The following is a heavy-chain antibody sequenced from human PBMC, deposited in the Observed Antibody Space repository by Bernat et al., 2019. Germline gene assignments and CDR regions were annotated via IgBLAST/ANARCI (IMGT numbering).Heavy chain of an antibody. CDR1: GGSFSGYY. D-gene: IGHD5-18*01. CDR2: INHSGST. V-gene: IGHV4-34*01. Sequence: QVQLQQWGAGLLKPSETLSLTCAVYGGSFSGYYWSWIRQPPGKGLEWIGEINHSGSTNYNPSLKSRVTISVDTSKNQFSLKLSSVTAADTAVYYCARGLPTFPSASGYSYVRNYWGQGTLVTVSS. J-gene: IGHJ4*02. CDR3: ARGLPTFPSASGYSYVRNY.